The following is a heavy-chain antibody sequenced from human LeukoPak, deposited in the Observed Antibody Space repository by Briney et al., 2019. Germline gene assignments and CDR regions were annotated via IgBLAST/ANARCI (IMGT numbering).Heavy chain of an antibody. Sequence: GGSLRLSCAASGFTFSSYAMSWVRQAPGKGLEWVSAISGSGGSTYYADSVKGRFTISRDNSKNTLYLQMNSLRAEDTAVYYCAKDQGRPTKTVTTTHNFDYWGQGTLVTVSS. CDR3: AKDQGRPTKTVTTTHNFDY. V-gene: IGHV3-23*01. J-gene: IGHJ4*02. CDR2: ISGSGGST. CDR1: GFTFSSYA. D-gene: IGHD4-17*01.